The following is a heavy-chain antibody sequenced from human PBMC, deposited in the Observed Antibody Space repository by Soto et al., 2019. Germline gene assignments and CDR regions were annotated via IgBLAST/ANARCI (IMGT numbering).Heavy chain of an antibody. Sequence: PGGSLRLSCAASGFSFSKAWMSWVRLTPGKGLEWVGRIKNKTDGGITDYPAPVRDRSTISRDDSRSTLYLQMNSLKTEDTAVYYCITDPYYDFWSGYHFDYWGQGTLVTVSS. CDR1: GFSFSKAW. CDR2: IKNKTDGGIT. D-gene: IGHD3-3*01. J-gene: IGHJ4*02. CDR3: ITDPYYDFWSGYHFDY. V-gene: IGHV3-15*01.